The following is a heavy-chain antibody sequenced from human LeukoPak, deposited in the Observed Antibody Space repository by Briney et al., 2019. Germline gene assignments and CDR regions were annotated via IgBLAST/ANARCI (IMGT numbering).Heavy chain of an antibody. CDR3: ATAHVSSGWYYFDY. CDR2: ISYDGSNK. J-gene: IGHJ4*02. V-gene: IGHV3-30-3*01. CDR1: GFTFSSYA. Sequence: GGSLRLSCAASGFTFSSYAMHWVRQAPGKGLEWVAVISYDGSNKYYADSVKGRFTISRDNSKNTLYLQMNSLRAEDTAVYYCATAHVSSGWYYFDYWGQGTLVTVSS. D-gene: IGHD6-19*01.